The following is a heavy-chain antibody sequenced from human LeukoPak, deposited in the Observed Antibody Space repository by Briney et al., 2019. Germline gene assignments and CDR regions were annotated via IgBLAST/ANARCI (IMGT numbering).Heavy chain of an antibody. Sequence: PSETLSLTCTVSGDSISSYYWSWIRQPAGKGLEWIGRIYASGSSNYNPSLTSRVTMSVDTSKNQFSLNLNSVTAADTAVYYCARDYYGSIENWFDPWGQGTLVTVSS. CDR1: GDSISSYY. D-gene: IGHD3-10*01. CDR2: IYASGSS. V-gene: IGHV4-4*07. CDR3: ARDYYGSIENWFDP. J-gene: IGHJ5*02.